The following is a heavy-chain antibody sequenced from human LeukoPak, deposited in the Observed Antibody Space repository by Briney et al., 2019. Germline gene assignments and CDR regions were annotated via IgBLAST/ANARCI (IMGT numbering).Heavy chain of an antibody. J-gene: IGHJ4*02. Sequence: SETLSLTCTVSGDSISSYNWNWIRQPAGKGLEWIGRIYTSGSTLYNPSLKGRVTMSVDTSKNQFSLKLSSVTAADTAVYYCARGGDYFDYWGQGTLVTVSS. V-gene: IGHV4-4*07. CDR1: GDSISSYN. CDR2: IYTSGST. D-gene: IGHD2-21*01. CDR3: ARGGDYFDY.